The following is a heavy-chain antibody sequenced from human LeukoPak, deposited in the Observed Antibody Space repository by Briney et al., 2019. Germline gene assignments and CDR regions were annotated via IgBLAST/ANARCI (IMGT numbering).Heavy chain of an antibody. CDR2: ISSSSSTI. Sequence: EGSLRLSCAASGFTFSRYNMNWVRQAPGKGLEWVSYISSSSSTIYYADSVKGRFTISRDNSKKSLYLQMNSLRAEDTAVYYCARDFSPWIQLWFLWGQGTLVTVSS. CDR1: GFTFSRYN. J-gene: IGHJ4*02. D-gene: IGHD5-18*01. V-gene: IGHV3-48*01. CDR3: ARDFSPWIQLWFL.